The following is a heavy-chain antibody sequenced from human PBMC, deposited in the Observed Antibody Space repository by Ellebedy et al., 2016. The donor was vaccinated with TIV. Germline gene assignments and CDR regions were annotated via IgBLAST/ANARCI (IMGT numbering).Heavy chain of an antibody. J-gene: IGHJ3*02. Sequence: MPSDTLSLTCTAPGCPISPYYWSWTRQPPGKGLEWIGYISYSGSTNYNPSLQSRVTISVDTSKNQFSLKLTSATAADTAVYYCARVVWQLPVSYPFDIWGQGTMVTVSS. CDR3: ARVVWQLPVSYPFDI. CDR2: ISYSGST. V-gene: IGHV4-59*01. D-gene: IGHD2-15*01. CDR1: GCPISPYY.